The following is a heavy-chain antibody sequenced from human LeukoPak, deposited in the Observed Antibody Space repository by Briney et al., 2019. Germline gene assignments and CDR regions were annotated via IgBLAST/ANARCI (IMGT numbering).Heavy chain of an antibody. CDR3: VGNGYYSLDY. CDR1: GGSFSGYY. CDR2: INHSGST. D-gene: IGHD3-10*01. J-gene: IGHJ4*02. V-gene: IGHV4-34*01. Sequence: PSETLSLTCAVYGGSFSGYYWSWIRQPPGKGLEWIGEINHSGSTNYNPSLKSRVTISVDKSKNQFSLKLSSVTAADTAVYYCVGNGYYSLDYWGQGTLVTVSS.